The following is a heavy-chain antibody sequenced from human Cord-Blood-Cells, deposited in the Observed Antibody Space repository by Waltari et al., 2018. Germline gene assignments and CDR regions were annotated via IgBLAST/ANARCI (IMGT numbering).Heavy chain of an antibody. D-gene: IGHD6-13*01. CDR3: AAVIAAAGTSTFDY. Sequence: QMQLVQSGPEVKQPGTSVKVSCKASGFTFTSSAVQWVRQARGQRLEWIGWIVVGSGNTNYAQKFQERVTITRDMSTSTAYMELSSLRSEDTAVYYCAAVIAAAGTSTFDYWGQGTLVTVSS. J-gene: IGHJ4*02. CDR2: IVVGSGNT. V-gene: IGHV1-58*01. CDR1: GFTFTSSA.